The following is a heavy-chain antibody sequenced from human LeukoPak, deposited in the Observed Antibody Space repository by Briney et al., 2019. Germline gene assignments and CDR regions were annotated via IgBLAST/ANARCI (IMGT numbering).Heavy chain of an antibody. V-gene: IGHV4-39*07. CDR3: ARVSYSSGWYPFKNNWFDP. Sequence: SETLSLTCTVSGGSISSSSYYWGWIRQPPGKGLEWIGSIYYSGSTYYNPSLKSRVTISVDTSKNQFSLKLSSVTAADTAVYYCARVSYSSGWYPFKNNWFDPWGQGTLVTVSS. D-gene: IGHD6-19*01. CDR1: GGSISSSSYY. J-gene: IGHJ5*02. CDR2: IYYSGST.